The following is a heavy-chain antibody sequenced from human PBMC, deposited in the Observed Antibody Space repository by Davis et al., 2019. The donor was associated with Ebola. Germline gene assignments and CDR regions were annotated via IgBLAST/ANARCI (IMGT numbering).Heavy chain of an antibody. D-gene: IGHD4-17*01. Sequence: GESLNIPCAASGFAFSRYALNSVRQAPGKGLEWVSGISGSGGSTDYADSVKGRFTISRDTSKNTVYLQMNSLRVEDTAIYFCVRGDYAYFDNWGQGTLVTVSS. CDR1: GFAFSRYA. CDR3: VRGDYAYFDN. V-gene: IGHV3-23*01. CDR2: ISGSGGST. J-gene: IGHJ4*02.